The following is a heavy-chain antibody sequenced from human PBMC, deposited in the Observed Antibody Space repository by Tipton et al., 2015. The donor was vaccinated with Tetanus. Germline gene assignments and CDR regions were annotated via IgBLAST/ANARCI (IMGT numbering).Heavy chain of an antibody. V-gene: IGHV3-21*01. J-gene: IGHJ5*02. D-gene: IGHD3-10*02. Sequence: SLRLSCAASGFTFSSYSMNWVRQAPGKGLEWVSSISSSSSYIYYADSVKGRFTISRDNAENSLYLQMNSLTAEDAAVYYCARDFVPPWGQGTLVTVSS. CDR1: GFTFSSYS. CDR3: ARDFVPP. CDR2: ISSSSSYI.